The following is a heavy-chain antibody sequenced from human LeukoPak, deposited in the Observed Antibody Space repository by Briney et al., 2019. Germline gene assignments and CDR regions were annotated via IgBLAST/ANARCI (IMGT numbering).Heavy chain of an antibody. Sequence: SETLSLTCTVSGGSISSSSYYWGWIRQPPGKGLEWIGSIYYSGSTYYNPSLKSRVTISVDTSKNQFSLKLSSVTAADTAVYYCAREQGGSYGKFDYWGQGTLVTVSS. J-gene: IGHJ4*02. CDR2: IYYSGST. CDR1: GGSISSSSYY. CDR3: AREQGGSYGKFDY. D-gene: IGHD5-18*01. V-gene: IGHV4-39*07.